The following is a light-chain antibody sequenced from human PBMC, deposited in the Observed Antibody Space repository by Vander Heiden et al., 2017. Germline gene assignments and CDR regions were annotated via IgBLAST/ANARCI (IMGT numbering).Light chain of an antibody. CDR1: TTDVGGYNH. V-gene: IGLV2-14*01. J-gene: IGLJ2*01. CDR2: DVS. Sequence: QSVLTQPASVSGSPGQSIPISCTRTTTDVGGYNHVSWYHQHPGKAPKLMIYDVSNLPSGVSNRFSGSKSGNTASLTISGLQAEDEADYYCSSYTSSSSVVFGGGTKLTVL. CDR3: SSYTSSSSVV.